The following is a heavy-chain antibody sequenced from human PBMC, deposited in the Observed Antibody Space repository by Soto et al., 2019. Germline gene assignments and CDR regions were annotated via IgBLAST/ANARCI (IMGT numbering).Heavy chain of an antibody. Sequence: GASVKVSCKASGYTFTSYAISWVRQAPGQGLEWMGWISAYNGNTNYAQKLQGRVTMTTDTSTTTAYMELRSLRSDDTAVYYCVKDRAAAGFGPWGQGTLVTVSS. J-gene: IGHJ5*02. CDR3: VKDRAAAGFGP. V-gene: IGHV1-18*01. CDR2: ISAYNGNT. D-gene: IGHD6-13*01. CDR1: GYTFTSYA.